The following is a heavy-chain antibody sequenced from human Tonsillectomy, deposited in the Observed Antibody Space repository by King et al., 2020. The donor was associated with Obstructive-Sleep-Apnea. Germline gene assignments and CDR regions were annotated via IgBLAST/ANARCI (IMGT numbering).Heavy chain of an antibody. CDR3: ARDRYDYYDSTGTFVDF. Sequence: QLVQSGTEVKKPGSSVKVSCKASGDTFSSYAISWVRQAPGQGLEWMGGIVPLIALANDAQNYQGRVPITADKSTSTAYMELNSLRSEDTAVYYCARDRYDYYDSTGTFVDFWGQGTLVTVSS. CDR1: GDTFSSYA. D-gene: IGHD3-22*01. J-gene: IGHJ4*02. CDR2: IVPLIALA. V-gene: IGHV1-69*04.